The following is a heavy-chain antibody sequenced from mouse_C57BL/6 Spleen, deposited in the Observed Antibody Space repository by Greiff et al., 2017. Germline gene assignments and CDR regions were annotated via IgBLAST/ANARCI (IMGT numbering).Heavy chain of an antibody. CDR1: GYTFTDYY. J-gene: IGHJ3*01. CDR3: GSDYYGREGFAY. V-gene: IGHV1-26*01. Sequence: EVQLQQSGPELVKPGASVKISCKASGYTFTDYYMNWVKQSHGKSLEWIGDINPNNGGTSYNQKFKGKATLTVDKSSSTAYMELRSLTSEDSAVYYCGSDYYGREGFAYWGQGTLVTVSA. CDR2: INPNNGGT. D-gene: IGHD1-1*01.